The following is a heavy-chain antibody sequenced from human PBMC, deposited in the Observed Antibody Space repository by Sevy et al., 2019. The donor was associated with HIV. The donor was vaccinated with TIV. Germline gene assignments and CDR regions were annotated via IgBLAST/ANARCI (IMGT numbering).Heavy chain of an antibody. Sequence: GGSLRLSCAASGFTFSNYNMNWVRQAPGKGLEWASYISSSSNTIYYADSVKGRFTISRENDKNSLYLEMNSLRAEDTAVYYCAREGGYSDQGMDVWGLGTTFTVSS. CDR1: GFTFSNYN. CDR2: ISSSSNTI. CDR3: AREGGYSDQGMDV. D-gene: IGHD5-12*01. V-gene: IGHV3-48*01. J-gene: IGHJ6*02.